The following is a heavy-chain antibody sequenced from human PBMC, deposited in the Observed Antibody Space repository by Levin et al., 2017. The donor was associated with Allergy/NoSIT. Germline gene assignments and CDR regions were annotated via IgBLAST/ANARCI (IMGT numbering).Heavy chain of an antibody. D-gene: IGHD6-19*01. J-gene: IGHJ6*02. Sequence: ASVKVSCKASGYTFTSYYMHWVRQAPGQGLEWMGIINPRGGSTSYAQKFQGRVTMTRDTSTSTVYMELSSLRSEDTAVYYCAGQGIAVAGKTYYYYGMDVWGQGTTVTVSS. CDR2: INPRGGST. V-gene: IGHV1-46*01. CDR1: GYTFTSYY. CDR3: AGQGIAVAGKTYYYYGMDV.